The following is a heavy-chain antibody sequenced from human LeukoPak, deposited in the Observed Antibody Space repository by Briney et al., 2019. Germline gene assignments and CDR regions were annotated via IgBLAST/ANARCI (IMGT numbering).Heavy chain of an antibody. CDR2: IIPIFGTA. D-gene: IGHD3-16*02. Sequence: SVKVSCKASGYTFTSYYMHWVRQAPGQGLEWMGGIIPIFGTANYAQKFQGRVTITADESTSTAYMELSSLRSEDTAVYYCATTNNDYVWGSYRYPGDYWGQGTLVTVSS. V-gene: IGHV1-69*13. CDR1: GYTFTSYY. CDR3: ATTNNDYVWGSYRYPGDY. J-gene: IGHJ4*02.